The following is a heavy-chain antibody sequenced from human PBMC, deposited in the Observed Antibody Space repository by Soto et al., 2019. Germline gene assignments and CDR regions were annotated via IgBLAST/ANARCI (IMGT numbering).Heavy chain of an antibody. V-gene: IGHV3-30-3*01. J-gene: IGHJ4*02. Sequence: QVQLVESGGGVVQPGRSLTIFCTASGFTFKHNAMHWIRQAPAKGLEWVADISFDGSTKNYADSVKGSLTISRDNSKNTLSLQIRALKGEDTATYYCAREGIAESGPNFYDFWGQGTLVAVSS. CDR1: GFTFKHNA. CDR2: ISFDGSTK. CDR3: AREGIAESGPNFYDF. D-gene: IGHD6-13*01.